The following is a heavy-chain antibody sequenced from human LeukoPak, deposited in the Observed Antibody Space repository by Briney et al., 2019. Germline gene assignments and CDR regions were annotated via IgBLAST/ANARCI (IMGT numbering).Heavy chain of an antibody. D-gene: IGHD3-22*01. J-gene: IGHJ4*02. CDR1: EFTFSSYE. V-gene: IGHV3-48*03. CDR2: ISSSGSTI. CDR3: ARDRYYYDSSGYYFYDY. Sequence: PGGSLRLSCAASEFTFSSYEMNWVRQAPGKGLEWVSYISSSGSTIYYADSVKGRFAISRDNAKNSLYLQMNSLRAEDTAVYYCARDRYYYDSSGYYFYDYWGQGTLVTVSS.